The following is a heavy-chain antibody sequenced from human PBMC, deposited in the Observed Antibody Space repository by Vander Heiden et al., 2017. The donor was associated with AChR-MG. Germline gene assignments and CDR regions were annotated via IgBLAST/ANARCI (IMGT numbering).Heavy chain of an antibody. J-gene: IGHJ4*02. D-gene: IGHD1-26*01. CDR1: AFPFSSYV. Sequence: EVQLLESGGGLVQPGGSLRLHCAASAFPFSSYVMGWVRQAPGKGLEWVSGISDSGGSTYYADSVKGRFTISRDNSKNTLYLRMNSLRVEDTAVYYCAKGAKAGSYSNWGQGTLVTVSS. CDR2: ISDSGGST. V-gene: IGHV3-23*01. CDR3: AKGAKAGSYSN.